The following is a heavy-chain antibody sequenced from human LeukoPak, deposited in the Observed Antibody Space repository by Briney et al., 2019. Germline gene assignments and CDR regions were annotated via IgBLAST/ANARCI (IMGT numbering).Heavy chain of an antibody. CDR1: GFTFSSYG. J-gene: IGHJ4*02. D-gene: IGHD3-22*01. CDR3: AKDQMSGYYDSSGYYN. Sequence: GGSLRLSCAASGFTFSSYGMHWVRQAPGKGLEWVAVIWYDGSNKYYADSVKGRFTISRDNSKNTLYLQMNSLRAEDTAVYYCAKDQMSGYYDSSGYYNWGQGTLVTVSS. CDR2: IWYDGSNK. V-gene: IGHV3-33*06.